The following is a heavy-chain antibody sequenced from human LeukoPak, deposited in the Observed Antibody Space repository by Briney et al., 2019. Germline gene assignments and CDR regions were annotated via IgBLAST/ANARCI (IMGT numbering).Heavy chain of an antibody. CDR3: AMTTVVTPTAFDI. CDR2: IYPGDSDT. V-gene: IGHV5-51*01. D-gene: IGHD4-23*01. J-gene: IGHJ3*02. CDR1: GYSFTSYW. Sequence: GESLKISCKGSGYSFTSYWIGWERQMPGKGLEWMGIIYPGDSDTRYSPSFQGQVTISADKSISTAYLQWSSLKASDTAMYYCAMTTVVTPTAFDIWGQGTMVTVSS.